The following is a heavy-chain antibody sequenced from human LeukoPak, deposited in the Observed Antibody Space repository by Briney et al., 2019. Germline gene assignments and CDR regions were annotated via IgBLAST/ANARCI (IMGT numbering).Heavy chain of an antibody. Sequence: GGSLRLSCAASGVTFSSYAMHWVREAPGKGLEYVSAIRSNGGSTYYANSVKGRFTISRDNSKNTLYLQMGSLRAEDMAVYYCARDRDCSSTSCYAPFDYWGQGTLVTVSS. V-gene: IGHV3-64*01. CDR1: GVTFSSYA. CDR3: ARDRDCSSTSCYAPFDY. J-gene: IGHJ4*02. CDR2: IRSNGGST. D-gene: IGHD2-2*01.